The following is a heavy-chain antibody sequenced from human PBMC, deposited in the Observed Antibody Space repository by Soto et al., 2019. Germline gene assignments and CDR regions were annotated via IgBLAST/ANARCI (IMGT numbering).Heavy chain of an antibody. CDR3: AKGRGYCSSTSCYVGSDY. D-gene: IGHD2-2*01. J-gene: IGHJ4*02. Sequence: EVQLLESGGGLVQPGGSLRLSCAASGFTFSSYAMSWVHQAPGKGLEWVSAISGSGGSTYYADSVKGRFTISRDNSKNTLYLQMNRLRAEDTAVYYCAKGRGYCSSTSCYVGSDYWGQGTLVTVSS. V-gene: IGHV3-23*01. CDR1: GFTFSSYA. CDR2: ISGSGGST.